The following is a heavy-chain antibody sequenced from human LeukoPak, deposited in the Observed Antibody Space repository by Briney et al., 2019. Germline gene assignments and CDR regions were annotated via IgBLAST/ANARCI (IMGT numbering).Heavy chain of an antibody. J-gene: IGHJ4*02. V-gene: IGHV4-59*01. Sequence: SETLSLTCTVSGGSISNYYWSWIRQPPGKGLEWIGYIYYSGSTNYNPSPKSRVTISVDTSRNQFSLKLSSVTAADTAVYYCARDEAGYFAYWGQGTLVTVSS. CDR3: ARDEAGYFAY. CDR2: IYYSGST. CDR1: GGSISNYY.